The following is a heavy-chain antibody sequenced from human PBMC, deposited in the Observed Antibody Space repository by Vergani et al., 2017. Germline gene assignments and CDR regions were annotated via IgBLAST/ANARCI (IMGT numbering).Heavy chain of an antibody. CDR3: ARGWTKLGYWSSTSCYYSYMDV. CDR1: GFTLSNYD. V-gene: IGHV3-30*02. J-gene: IGHJ6*03. CDR2: IQFDGSNQ. Sequence: QVQLVESGGGVVQRGGSLRLSCVTSGFTLSNYDMQWIRQGPGKGLEFVAFIQFDGSNQYYADSVKGRLTLSRDFSKNTLYLQMNSLRTDDTAVYYCARGWTKLGYWSSTSCYYSYMDVWGKGTTVTVTS. D-gene: IGHD2-2*01.